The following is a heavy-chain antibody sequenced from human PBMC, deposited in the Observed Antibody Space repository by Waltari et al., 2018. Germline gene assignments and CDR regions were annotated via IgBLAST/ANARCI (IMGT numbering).Heavy chain of an antibody. D-gene: IGHD6-19*01. CDR1: GFTLGASA. CDR3: TRGGASVAPVY. CDR2: IRSKTYGGTA. J-gene: IGHJ4*02. V-gene: IGHV3-49*03. Sequence: EVQVEESGGGLVQPGRSLRLSCTASGFTLGASAMSWFRQAPGKGLEWVGFIRSKTYGGTAEYAASVKGRFTISRDDSKSIASLQMDSLKTDDTAVYFCTRGGASVAPVYWGQGTLVTVSS.